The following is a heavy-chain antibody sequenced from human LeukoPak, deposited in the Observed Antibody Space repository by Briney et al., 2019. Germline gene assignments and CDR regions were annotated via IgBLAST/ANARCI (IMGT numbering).Heavy chain of an antibody. D-gene: IGHD5-12*01. CDR2: ISAYNGNT. CDR3: ARAGGYSDLYYYYGMDV. J-gene: IGHJ6*02. Sequence: ASVKVSCKASGYTFTSYGISWVRQAPGQGLEWMGWISAYNGNTNYAQKLQGRVTMTTDTSTSTAYMELRSLRSDDTAVYYCARAGGYSDLYYYYGMDVWGQGTTVTVSS. CDR1: GYTFTSYG. V-gene: IGHV1-18*01.